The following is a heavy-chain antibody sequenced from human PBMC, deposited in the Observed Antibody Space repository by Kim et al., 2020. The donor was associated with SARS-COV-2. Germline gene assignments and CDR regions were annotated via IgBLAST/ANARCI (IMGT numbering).Heavy chain of an antibody. CDR1: GFTFSSYG. Sequence: GGSLRLSCAASGFTFSSYGMHWVRQAPGKGLEWVAVISYDGSNKYYADSVKGRFTISRNNSKTTLYLQMNSLRAADTAVYYCARDLAQLVLVPWFAPWG. CDR3: ARDLAQLVLVPWFAP. CDR2: ISYDGSNK. D-gene: IGHD6-13*01. V-gene: IGHV3-33*05. J-gene: IGHJ5*02.